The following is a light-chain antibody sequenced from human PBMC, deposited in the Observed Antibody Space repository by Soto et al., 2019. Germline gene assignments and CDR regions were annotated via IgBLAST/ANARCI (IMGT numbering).Light chain of an antibody. Sequence: DIQMTQSPSTLSASVGDRVTITCRASQSTSTWLAWYQQRPGKTPKLLISEASKLESGVPSRFSGSGSGTEFTLTISRLQPDDFAAYYCQQYNTYPSAFGQGTKVEIK. CDR1: QSTSTW. V-gene: IGKV1-5*03. J-gene: IGKJ1*01. CDR2: EAS. CDR3: QQYNTYPSA.